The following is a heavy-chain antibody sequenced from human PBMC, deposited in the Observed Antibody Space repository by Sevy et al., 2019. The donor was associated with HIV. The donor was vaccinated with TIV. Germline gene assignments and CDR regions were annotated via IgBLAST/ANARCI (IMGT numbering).Heavy chain of an antibody. J-gene: IGHJ4*02. CDR3: ARDISPSNYYGSGSYVY. CDR2: ISSSGVST. CDR1: GFTFSSYA. V-gene: IGHV3-23*01. Sequence: GGSLRLSCAASGFTFSSYAMSWVRQAPGKGLEWVSTISSSGVSTYYADSVKGRFTISRDNSKKTLHLQMNSLRAEDTAVYYGARDISPSNYYGSGSYVYWGQGTQVTVSS. D-gene: IGHD3-10*01.